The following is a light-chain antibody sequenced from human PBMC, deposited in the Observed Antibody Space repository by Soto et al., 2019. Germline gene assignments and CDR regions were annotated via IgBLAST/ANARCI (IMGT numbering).Light chain of an antibody. CDR3: QQYGSSQGWT. CDR2: GAS. J-gene: IGKJ1*01. CDR1: QSVSSD. V-gene: IGKV3-20*01. Sequence: EIVLTQSPGTLSLSPGERATLSCRASQSVSSDLAWYHQKPGQAPRLLIYGASTRATGIPARFSGSGSGTDFTLTISRLEPEDFAVYYCQQYGSSQGWTFGQGTKVDIK.